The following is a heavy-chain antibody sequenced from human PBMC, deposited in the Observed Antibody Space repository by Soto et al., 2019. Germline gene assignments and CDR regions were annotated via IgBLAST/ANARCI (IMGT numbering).Heavy chain of an antibody. CDR3: ARGPGHCNGGSCYGARDFFDY. J-gene: IGHJ4*02. CDR2: VHYSGST. CDR1: GSPTSSYY. D-gene: IGHD2-15*01. V-gene: IGHV4-59*01. Sequence: QVQLQESGPGLVKPSETLSLTCTVSGSPTSSYYWSWVRQPPGRGLEWIGYVHYSGSTNYSPSPKSRVTIPVDTSKNQFYLNRRSVTAAGTAGYYWARGPGHCNGGSCYGARDFFDYWGQGTLVTVSS.